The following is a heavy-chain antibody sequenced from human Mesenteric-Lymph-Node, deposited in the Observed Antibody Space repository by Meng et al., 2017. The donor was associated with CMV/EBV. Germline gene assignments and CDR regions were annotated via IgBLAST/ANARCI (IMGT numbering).Heavy chain of an antibody. V-gene: IGHV3-23*01. D-gene: IGHD2-2*03. CDR1: GTNFNNFG. J-gene: IGHJ5*02. Sequence: GESLKISCAASGTNFNNFGMHWVRQAPGKGLEWVSAISGSGGSTYYADSVKGRFTISRDNSKNTLYLQMNSLRAESTAVYYCAKDGYCSSTSCSLDWFDPWGQGTLVTVSS. CDR2: ISGSGGST. CDR3: AKDGYCSSTSCSLDWFDP.